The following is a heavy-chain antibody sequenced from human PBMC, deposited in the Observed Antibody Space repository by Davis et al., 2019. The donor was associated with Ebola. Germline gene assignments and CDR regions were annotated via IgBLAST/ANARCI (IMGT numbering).Heavy chain of an antibody. CDR3: ARSVRFLEWLSRGYYYYGMDV. CDR2: ISSSGSTI. J-gene: IGHJ6*02. CDR1: GFTFSSYS. Sequence: PGGSLRLSCAASGFTFSSYSMSWIRQAPGKGLEWVSYISSSGSTIYYADSVKGRFTISRDNAKNSLYLQMNSLRAEDTAVYYCARSVRFLEWLSRGYYYYGMDVWGQGTTVTVSS. D-gene: IGHD3-3*01. V-gene: IGHV3-48*04.